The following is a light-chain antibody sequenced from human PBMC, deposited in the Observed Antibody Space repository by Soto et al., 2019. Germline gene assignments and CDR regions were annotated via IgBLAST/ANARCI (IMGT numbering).Light chain of an antibody. CDR2: KLS. J-gene: IGKJ5*01. V-gene: IGKV2D-30*01. Sequence: DVVMTQSPLSLPVTLGQPASISCRSSQSLVYSDGNTYLSWFQQRPGQSPRRLIHKLSNWDSGVPDRFSGSGSGTDFTLKISRVEAEDVAIYYCMQATHWPHTFGQGTRLEIK. CDR3: MQATHWPHT. CDR1: QSLVYSDGNTY.